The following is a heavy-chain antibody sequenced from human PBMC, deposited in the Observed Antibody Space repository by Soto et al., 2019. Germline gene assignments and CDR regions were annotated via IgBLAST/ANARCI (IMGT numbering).Heavy chain of an antibody. CDR2: ISTSGSRI. J-gene: IGHJ1*01. Sequence: EVWLVESGGGLVKPGGSLRLSCVGSGFLFRNYEMNWVRQAPGKGLEWLSHISTSGSRISDADSVKGRFTISRDNTKHTLYLQMNSLRAXXXXXXXXXXXPHW. CDR3: XXXPH. V-gene: IGHV3-48*03. CDR1: GFLFRNYE.